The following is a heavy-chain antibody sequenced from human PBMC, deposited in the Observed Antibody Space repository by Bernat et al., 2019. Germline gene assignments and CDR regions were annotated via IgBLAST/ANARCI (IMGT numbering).Heavy chain of an antibody. Sequence: QVQLVESGGGVVQPGTSLRLSCEASGSTFSNYAIHWVRQAPGKGLEWVAVLSYDGSRQYYAGSVKGRFTISRETSRKTLFLQMNALRGDDTAVYYCAREDWGEHYFDYWGQGTLVTVSS. CDR2: LSYDGSRQ. D-gene: IGHD7-27*01. J-gene: IGHJ4*02. CDR1: GSTFSNYA. CDR3: AREDWGEHYFDY. V-gene: IGHV3-30*01.